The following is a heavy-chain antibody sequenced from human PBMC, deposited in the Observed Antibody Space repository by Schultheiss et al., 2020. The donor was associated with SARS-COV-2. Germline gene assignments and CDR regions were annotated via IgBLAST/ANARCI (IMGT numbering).Heavy chain of an antibody. Sequence: GGSLRLSCVASGFRFSSYEMNWVRQAPGKGLEWVSSISSSSSYIYYADSVKGRFTISRDNAKNSLYLQMNSLRAEDTAVYYCARGRYDYGGDRNWYFDLWGCGTLVTVSS. CDR2: ISSSSSYI. CDR3: ARGRYDYGGDRNWYFDL. D-gene: IGHD4-23*01. V-gene: IGHV3-21*01. CDR1: GFRFSSYE. J-gene: IGHJ2*01.